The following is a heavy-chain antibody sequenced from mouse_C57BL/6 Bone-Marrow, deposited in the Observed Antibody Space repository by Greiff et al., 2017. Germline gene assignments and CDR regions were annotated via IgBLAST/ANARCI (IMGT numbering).Heavy chain of an antibody. D-gene: IGHD1-1*01. CDR2: ISSGGSYT. Sequence: EVKLVESGGDLVKPGGSLKLSCAASGFTFSSYGMSWVRQTPDKRLEWVATISSGGSYTYYPDSVKGRFTISRDNAKNTLYLQMSSLKSEDTAMYYCARQDYYGSSFNWFAYWGEGTLVTVSA. V-gene: IGHV5-6*02. J-gene: IGHJ3*01. CDR1: GFTFSSYG. CDR3: ARQDYYGSSFNWFAY.